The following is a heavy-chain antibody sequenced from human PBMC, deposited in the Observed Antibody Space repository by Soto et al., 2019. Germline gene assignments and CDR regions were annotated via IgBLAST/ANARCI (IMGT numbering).Heavy chain of an antibody. CDR3: AKADGEQWLVPHLDN. CDR1: GFNFKKFA. D-gene: IGHD6-19*01. V-gene: IGHV3-23*01. CDR2: ISCCGGST. Sequence: EVQLLESGGGVVQPGGSLRLSCVASGFNFKKFAMAWVRQAPGEGLEWVSGISCCGGSTSYADSVKGRFSIARDDSKNTLSRQMNSLRVEDTAQYYCAKADGEQWLVPHLDNWGQGTLFTVS. J-gene: IGHJ4*02.